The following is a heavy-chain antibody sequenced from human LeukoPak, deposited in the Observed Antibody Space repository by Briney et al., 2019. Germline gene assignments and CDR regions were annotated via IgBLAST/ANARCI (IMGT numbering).Heavy chain of an antibody. V-gene: IGHV4-59*01. CDR2: IHYSGST. D-gene: IGHD3-10*01. J-gene: IGHJ6*03. CDR3: ARVEEGYGSGRRENYYYYYMDV. CDR1: GDSISSYY. Sequence: PSETLSLTCTVSGDSISSYYWSWIRQPPGKGLEWIGYIHYSGSTNYNPSLKSRVTISVDTSKKQFSLKLSSGTAADTAVYYCARVEEGYGSGRRENYYYYYMDVWGKGTTVTISS.